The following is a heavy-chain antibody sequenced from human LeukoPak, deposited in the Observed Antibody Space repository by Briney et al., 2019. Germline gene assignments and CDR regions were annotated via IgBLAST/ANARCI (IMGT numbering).Heavy chain of an antibody. CDR1: GFTFSSYG. D-gene: IGHD5-12*01. CDR3: AKSDNGYGDY. Sequence: GGSLRLSCAASGFTFSSYGMHWVRQAPGKGLEWVAVISYDGSNKYYADSVKGRFTISRDNSKNTLYLQMNSLRAEDTAVYYCAKSDNGYGDYWGQGTLVTVSS. V-gene: IGHV3-30*18. J-gene: IGHJ4*02. CDR2: ISYDGSNK.